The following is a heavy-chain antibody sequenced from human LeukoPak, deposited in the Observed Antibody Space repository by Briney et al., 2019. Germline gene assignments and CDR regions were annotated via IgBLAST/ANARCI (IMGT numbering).Heavy chain of an antibody. CDR2: IYYSGRT. CDR1: GFTFSDYF. V-gene: IGHV4-30-4*08. Sequence: LRLSCAASGFTFSDYFMSWIRQPPGKGLEWIGYIYYSGRTYYKPSLRSRVTISVDRSRNQFSLKLTSVTAADTAGYYCARHAEESFDAFDIWGQGTMVTVSS. J-gene: IGHJ3*02. D-gene: IGHD1-26*01. CDR3: ARHAEESFDAFDI.